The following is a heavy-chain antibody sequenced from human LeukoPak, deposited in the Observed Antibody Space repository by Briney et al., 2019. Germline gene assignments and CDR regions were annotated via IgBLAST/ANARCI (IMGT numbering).Heavy chain of an antibody. Sequence: PGGSLRLSCAASGFTVSSYWMNCVRRAPGKGVEWVANIKQDGSDKYYVDSVKGRFTISRDNAKNSLYLQMNSLRAEDTAVYYCAREASDYYDSSGGFGYWGQGTLVTVSS. V-gene: IGHV3-7*01. CDR3: AREASDYYDSSGGFGY. D-gene: IGHD3-22*01. CDR1: GFTVSSYW. J-gene: IGHJ4*02. CDR2: IKQDGSDK.